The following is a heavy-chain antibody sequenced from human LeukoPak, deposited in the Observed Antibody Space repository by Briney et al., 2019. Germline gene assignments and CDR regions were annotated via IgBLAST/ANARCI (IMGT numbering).Heavy chain of an antibody. D-gene: IGHD2-2*01. V-gene: IGHV4-34*01. Sequence: SETLSLTCAVYGGSFSGYYWSWIRQPPGKGLERIGEINHSGSTNYNPSLKSRVTISVDTSKNQFSLKLSSVTAADTAVYYCAGGYCSSTSCYSQLYYYYGMDVWGQGTTVTVSS. CDR2: INHSGST. CDR3: AGGYCSSTSCYSQLYYYYGMDV. CDR1: GGSFSGYY. J-gene: IGHJ6*02.